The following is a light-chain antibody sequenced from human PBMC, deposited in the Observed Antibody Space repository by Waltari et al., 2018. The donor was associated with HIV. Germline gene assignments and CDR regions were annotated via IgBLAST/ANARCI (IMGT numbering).Light chain of an antibody. V-gene: IGLV1-47*01. CDR2: RNN. CDR1: RYNIGRNY. Sequence: QSVLTQPPSASGTPGQRVTISCSGSRYNIGRNYVYWYQELPGTAPKLLIYRNNQRPSGVPDRFSGSKSGTAASLAISGLRSEDEAAYYCATWDDSLSGSVLFGGGTKLTVL. CDR3: ATWDDSLSGSVL. J-gene: IGLJ2*01.